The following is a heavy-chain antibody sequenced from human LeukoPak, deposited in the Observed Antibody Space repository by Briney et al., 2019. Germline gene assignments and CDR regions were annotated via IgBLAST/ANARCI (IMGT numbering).Heavy chain of an antibody. J-gene: IGHJ4*02. D-gene: IGHD5-12*01. CDR2: IIPIFGTA. Sequence: SVTLSFTASAATFTIYAISWVRQAPGQGLERMGGIIPIFGTANYAQKFQGRVTITADESTSTAYMELSSLRSEDTAVYYCARDSSLATISHSDYWGQGTLVTVSS. V-gene: IGHV1-69*01. CDR1: AATFTIYA. CDR3: ARDSSLATISHSDY.